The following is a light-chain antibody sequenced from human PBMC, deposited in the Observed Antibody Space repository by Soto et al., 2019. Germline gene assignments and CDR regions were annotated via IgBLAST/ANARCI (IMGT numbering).Light chain of an antibody. V-gene: IGKV3D-15*01. J-gene: IGKJ5*01. CDR3: QQYNNWHPLT. CDR1: QSVSSN. Sequence: EIVMTQSPATLSVSPGERATLSCRASQSVSSNLAWYQQKLGQAPSLIIYGASTRANGIPARFSGSGSGTEFILTLSSLQSEDFAAYYCQQYNNWHPLTFGQGTRLEIK. CDR2: GAS.